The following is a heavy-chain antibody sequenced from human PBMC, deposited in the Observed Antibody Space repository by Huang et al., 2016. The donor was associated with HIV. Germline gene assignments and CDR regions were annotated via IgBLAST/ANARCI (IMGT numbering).Heavy chain of an antibody. CDR2: ISYDGSNK. CDR1: GFSFSTSG. D-gene: IGHD1-26*01. J-gene: IGHJ4*02. V-gene: IGHV3-30*18. CDR3: AKDGADEEWDIDY. Sequence: VQLVESGGGVVQPGRSLRLACAASGFSFSTSGLHWVRQAPGKGLEWVAVISYDGSNKYYAHSVKGRFTISRDTSENKVYLQMNSLRHEDTAVYYCAKDGADEEWDIDYWGQGTLVTVSS.